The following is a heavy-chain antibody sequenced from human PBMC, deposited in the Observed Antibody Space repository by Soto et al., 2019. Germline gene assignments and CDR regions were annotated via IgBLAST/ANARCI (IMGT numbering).Heavy chain of an antibody. CDR2: IIPLFGTT. D-gene: IGHD1-26*01. Sequence: SVKVSCKASGGNFTNFGISWVRQAPGQGLGWMGGIIPLFGTTNYAHKFRGRVTVTADESTSTVYMELNSLRSEDTAMYYCARAHGTSWYNWFDPWGQGTLVTVSS. V-gene: IGHV1-69*13. CDR1: GGNFTNFG. J-gene: IGHJ5*02. CDR3: ARAHGTSWYNWFDP.